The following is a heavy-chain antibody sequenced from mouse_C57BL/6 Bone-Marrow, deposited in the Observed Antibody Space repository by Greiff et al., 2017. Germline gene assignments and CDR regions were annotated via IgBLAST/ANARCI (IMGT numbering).Heavy chain of an antibody. CDR1: GFTFSNYW. CDR2: IRLKSDNYAT. J-gene: IGHJ2*01. CDR3: TVITTVVRDY. D-gene: IGHD1-1*01. Sequence: EVKLQESGGGLVQPGGSMKLSCVASGFTFSNYWMNWVRQSPEKGLEWVAQIRLKSDNYATHYAESVKGRFTISRDDSKSSVYLQMNNLRAVDTGIYYCTVITTVVRDYWGQGTTLTVSS. V-gene: IGHV6-3*01.